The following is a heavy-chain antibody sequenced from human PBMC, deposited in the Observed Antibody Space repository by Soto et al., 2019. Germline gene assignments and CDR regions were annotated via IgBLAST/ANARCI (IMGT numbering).Heavy chain of an antibody. CDR1: GYSFTSYW. V-gene: IGHV5-10-1*01. Sequence: LGESLKISCKGSGYSFTSYWISWVRQMPGKGLEWMGRIDPSDSYTNYSPSFQGHVTISADKSISTAYLQWSSLKASDTAMYYCARHAATGTPHIYYYYYGMDVWGQGTTVTVSS. D-gene: IGHD1-1*01. CDR3: ARHAATGTPHIYYYYYGMDV. J-gene: IGHJ6*02. CDR2: IDPSDSYT.